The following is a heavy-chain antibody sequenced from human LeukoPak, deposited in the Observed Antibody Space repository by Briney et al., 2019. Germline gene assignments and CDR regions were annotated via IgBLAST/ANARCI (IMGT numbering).Heavy chain of an antibody. V-gene: IGHV4-39*07. D-gene: IGHD5-12*01. CDR2: IYYSGST. J-gene: IGHJ2*01. CDR1: GGSISSSSYY. CDR3: ARDRASRGYSGYQEIYWYFDL. Sequence: SETLSLTCTVSGGSISSSSYYWGWIRQPPGKGLEWIGSIYYSGSTYYNPSLKSRVTISADTSKNQFSLKLSSVTAADTAVYYCARDRASRGYSGYQEIYWYFDLWGRGTLVTVSS.